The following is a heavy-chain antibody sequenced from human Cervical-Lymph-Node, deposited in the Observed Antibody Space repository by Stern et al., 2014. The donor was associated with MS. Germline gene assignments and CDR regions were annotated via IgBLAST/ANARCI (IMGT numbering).Heavy chain of an antibody. V-gene: IGHV1-69*09. CDR2: IIPIIGLP. J-gene: IGHJ5*02. Sequence: VQLVESGAEVKKPGSSVKVSCKASGGTFSRNYAVSWVRQAPGQGLEWMGRIIPIIGLPNYAQKFQSRLTITADKSTSAVYMELSSLTSEDTAVYYCARGIVTNRPAATLHNLFDPWGQGTLVTVSS. CDR3: ARGIVTNRPAATLHNLFDP. D-gene: IGHD2-15*01. CDR1: GGTFSRNYA.